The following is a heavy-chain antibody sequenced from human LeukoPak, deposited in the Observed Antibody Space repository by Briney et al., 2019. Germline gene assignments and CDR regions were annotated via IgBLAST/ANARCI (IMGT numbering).Heavy chain of an antibody. CDR1: GGSISSGGYY. V-gene: IGHV4-61*08. CDR3: ARLASGSYGPLTPFDY. CDR2: IYYSGST. D-gene: IGHD1-26*01. J-gene: IGHJ4*02. Sequence: SETLSLTCTVSGGSISSGGYYWSWIRQPPGKGLEWIGDIYYSGSTNYNPSLKSRVTISVDTSKNQFSLRLSSVTAADTAVYYSARLASGSYGPLTPFDYWGQGTLVTVSS.